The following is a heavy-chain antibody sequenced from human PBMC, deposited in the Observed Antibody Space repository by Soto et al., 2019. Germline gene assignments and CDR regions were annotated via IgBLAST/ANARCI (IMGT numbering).Heavy chain of an antibody. Sequence: QVQLVESGGGVVQPGRSLRLSCAASGFTFNTYVMHWVRQAPGRGLEWVALIWYDGSNKYYADSVKGRFTISRDNSKNPLYLQMNSLRAEDTAVYYCARGARDFDYWGQGTLVTVSS. J-gene: IGHJ4*02. CDR3: ARGARDFDY. CDR1: GFTFNTYV. V-gene: IGHV3-33*01. CDR2: IWYDGSNK. D-gene: IGHD3-16*01.